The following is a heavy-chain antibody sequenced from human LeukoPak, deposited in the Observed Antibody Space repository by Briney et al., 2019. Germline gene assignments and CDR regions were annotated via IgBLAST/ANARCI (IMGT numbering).Heavy chain of an antibody. CDR3: ARHWGNSGSYKAFDI. D-gene: IGHD1-26*01. J-gene: IGHJ3*02. CDR1: GFTFSDYY. Sequence: PGGSLRLSCAASGFTFSDYYVSWIRQAPGKGLEWVSYISSSGSTIYYADSVKGRFTISRDNAKNSLYLQMNSLRAEDTAVYYCARHWGNSGSYKAFDIWGQGTMVTVSS. V-gene: IGHV3-11*04. CDR2: ISSSGSTI.